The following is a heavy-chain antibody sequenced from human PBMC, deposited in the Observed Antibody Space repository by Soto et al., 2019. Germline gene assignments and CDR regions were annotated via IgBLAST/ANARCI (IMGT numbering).Heavy chain of an antibody. V-gene: IGHV4-38-2*01. CDR1: GYSIRSGYF. J-gene: IGHJ6*02. CDR2: MYHSGIT. D-gene: IGHD6-6*01. CDR3: ARSMYSTSAQLYYGMDV. Sequence: PSETLSLTCAVSGYSIRSGYFWGWIRQPPGKGLEWIGSMYHSGITYHNLSLKSRVTISVDTSKNQLSLKLSSATAADTAVYYCARSMYSTSAQLYYGMDVWGQGTTVTAP.